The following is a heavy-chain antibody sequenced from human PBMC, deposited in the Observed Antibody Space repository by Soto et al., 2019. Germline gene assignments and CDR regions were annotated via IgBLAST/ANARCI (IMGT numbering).Heavy chain of an antibody. J-gene: IGHJ4*02. V-gene: IGHV4-4*02. D-gene: IGHD2-21*02. CDR2: IHHSGRT. CDR3: ARGGDWQFDY. Sequence: QVQLQESGTGLVKPSGTLSPACAVSGDSISSDKWWRWVRQPPGKGLEWIGEIHHSGRTNYNPSLKSRVTILVEKSKNQVSLELCSMTAADTAVYYCARGGDWQFDYWGQGTLVTVSS. CDR1: GDSISSDKW.